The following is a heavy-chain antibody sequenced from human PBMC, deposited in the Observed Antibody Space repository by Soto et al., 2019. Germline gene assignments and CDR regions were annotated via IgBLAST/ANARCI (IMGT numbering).Heavy chain of an antibody. J-gene: IGHJ6*03. CDR2: ISQSGSEK. CDR3: ARDIPYYDFWSGYYTGYYYYYYMDV. D-gene: IGHD3-3*01. Sequence: GGSLRLSCAASGFTFSAYVLNWVRQAPGKGLEWVSDISQSGSEKYYVDSVKGRFTISRDNAKNSLYLQMNSLRAEDTAVYYCARDIPYYDFWSGYYTGYYYYYYMDVWGKGTTVTVSS. V-gene: IGHV3-7*01. CDR1: GFTFSAYV.